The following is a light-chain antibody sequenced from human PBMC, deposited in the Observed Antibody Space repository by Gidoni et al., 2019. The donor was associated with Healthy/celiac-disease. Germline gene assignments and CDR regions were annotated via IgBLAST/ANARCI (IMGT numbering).Light chain of an antibody. CDR3: QQRSNWFT. Sequence: EIVLTQSPATLSLSPGERATLSCRASQSVSSYLAWYQQKPGQAPRLLIYDASNRATGIPARFSGSGSGTDFTLTIRSLEPEDFAVYYCQQRSNWFTFXPXTKVEIK. V-gene: IGKV3-11*01. CDR1: QSVSSY. J-gene: IGKJ3*01. CDR2: DAS.